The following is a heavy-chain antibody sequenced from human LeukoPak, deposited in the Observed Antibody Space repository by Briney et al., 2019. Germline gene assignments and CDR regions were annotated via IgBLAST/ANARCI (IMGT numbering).Heavy chain of an antibody. CDR3: AKRGLWFGDADGMDV. Sequence: GGSLRLSCEASGFTFDNYAMSWVRQAPGKGLEWVSAISNSGVSTHYADSVKGRFTISRDNSKNTLFLHMNTLRADDMAVYYCAKRGLWFGDADGMDVWGQGTTVTVSS. CDR2: ISNSGVST. J-gene: IGHJ6*02. CDR1: GFTFDNYA. V-gene: IGHV3-23*01. D-gene: IGHD3-10*01.